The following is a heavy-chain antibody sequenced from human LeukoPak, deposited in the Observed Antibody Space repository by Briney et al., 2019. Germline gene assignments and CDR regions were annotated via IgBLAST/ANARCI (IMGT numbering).Heavy chain of an antibody. V-gene: IGHV1-2*02. CDR2: INPNSGGT. Sequence: GASVKVSCKASGYTFTGYYMHWVRQAPGQGLEWMGWINPNSGGTNYAQKFQGRVTMTRDTSISTAYMELSRLRSDDTAVYYCARGFLVRTIVVVPAAMPMGYWGQGTLVTVSS. D-gene: IGHD2-2*01. CDR3: ARGFLVRTIVVVPAAMPMGY. CDR1: GYTFTGYY. J-gene: IGHJ4*02.